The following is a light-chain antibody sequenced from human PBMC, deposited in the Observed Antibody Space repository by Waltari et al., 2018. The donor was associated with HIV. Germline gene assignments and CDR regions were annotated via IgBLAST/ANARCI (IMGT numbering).Light chain of an antibody. Sequence: VVTQETSLTVSPGDTVTLTCGSATGTVTTLFHANWVQQKPGQPPKTLTFNTFTRNSWTPARFSASLSEGRAALTVSDVRPEDEATYYCLLYFRGTLHWVFGEGTQLTVL. V-gene: IGLV7-43*01. CDR2: NTF. CDR3: LLYFRGTLHWV. CDR1: TGTVTTLFH. J-gene: IGLJ3*02.